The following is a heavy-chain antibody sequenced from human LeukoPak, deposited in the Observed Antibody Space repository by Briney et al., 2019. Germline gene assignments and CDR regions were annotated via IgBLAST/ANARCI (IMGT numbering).Heavy chain of an antibody. V-gene: IGHV4-30-2*01. CDR1: GGSISSGGYY. CDR3: ARGAGDRGAFDI. J-gene: IGHJ3*02. CDR2: IYHSGST. Sequence: SETLSLTCTVSGGSISSGGYYWSWIRQPPGKGLEWIGYIYHSGSTYYNPSLKSRVTISVDRSKNQFSLKLSSVTAADTAVYYCARGAGDRGAFDIWGQGTMVTVSS. D-gene: IGHD4-17*01.